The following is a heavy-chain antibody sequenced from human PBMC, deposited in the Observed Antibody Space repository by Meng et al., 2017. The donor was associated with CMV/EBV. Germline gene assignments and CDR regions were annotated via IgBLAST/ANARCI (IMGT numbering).Heavy chain of an antibody. CDR3: ARHGDTAMVVGIDY. V-gene: IGHV4-4*07. CDR2: IYNSGST. J-gene: IGHJ4*02. D-gene: IGHD5-18*01. CDR1: GGSFSSYY. Sequence: QLQESGPGVVKTPEPLLLPCTVVGGSFSSYYWSWIRQPAGKGVEWCGRIYNSGSTNYNPPLNSRVTMSVETSTNQYSLQLSSVTAADTAVYYCARHGDTAMVVGIDYWGQGTLVTVSS.